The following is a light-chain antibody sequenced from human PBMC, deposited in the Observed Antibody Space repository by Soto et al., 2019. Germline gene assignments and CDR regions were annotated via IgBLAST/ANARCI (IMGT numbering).Light chain of an antibody. CDR2: TAS. CDR1: QSISNY. V-gene: IGKV1-39*01. CDR3: QQSYSTPQT. Sequence: DIQTTQSPSSLSASVGDRVTITCRASQSISNYVIWYQQKPGKAPKLLIYTASSLQTGVPSRLSGSGSGTDFTLTISSLQPEDFATYYCQQSYSTPQTFGQGTKVDIK. J-gene: IGKJ1*01.